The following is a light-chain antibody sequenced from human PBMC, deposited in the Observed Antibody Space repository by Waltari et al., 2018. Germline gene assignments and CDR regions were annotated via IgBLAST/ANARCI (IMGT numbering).Light chain of an antibody. Sequence: EIVMTQSPATLSVSPGERAALSCRVSQSVSSNLAWYQQKPGQAPRLLIYGAYTRPTGIPARFIGSGSGTEITLTISSLQSEDCAVYYCQQYNNWPRTFGQGTKVEIK. V-gene: IGKV3-15*01. J-gene: IGKJ1*01. CDR2: GAY. CDR3: QQYNNWPRT. CDR1: QSVSSN.